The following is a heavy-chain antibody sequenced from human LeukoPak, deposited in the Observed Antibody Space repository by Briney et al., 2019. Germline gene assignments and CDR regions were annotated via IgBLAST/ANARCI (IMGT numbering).Heavy chain of an antibody. D-gene: IGHD6-19*01. V-gene: IGHV3-48*03. Sequence: PGGSLRLSCAVSGFPFSFYEINWVRQAPGKGLEWVSNIGSSGRTRYYADSVKGRFSISRDNAKNSLYLQMNSLRVEDTGVYYCALLAVASDFDYWGQGARVTVSS. CDR3: ALLAVASDFDY. CDR1: GFPFSFYE. J-gene: IGHJ4*02. CDR2: IGSSGRTR.